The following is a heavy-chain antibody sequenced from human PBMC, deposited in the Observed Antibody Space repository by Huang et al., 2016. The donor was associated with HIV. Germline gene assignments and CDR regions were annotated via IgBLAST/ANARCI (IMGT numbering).Heavy chain of an antibody. J-gene: IGHJ4*02. Sequence: QVQLQESGPGLVKPSETLSLTCTVSGGSISTHYWSWIRPPPGKGLEWIGRFEYSWSTHDSPPLKSRVTILRETSENQFSLRVNSVTAADTAMYYCARDHHDFWRGYRRMYFFDHWGQGTLVTVSS. CDR1: GGSISTHY. CDR3: ARDHHDFWRGYRRMYFFDH. CDR2: FEYSWST. V-gene: IGHV4-59*11. D-gene: IGHD3-3*01.